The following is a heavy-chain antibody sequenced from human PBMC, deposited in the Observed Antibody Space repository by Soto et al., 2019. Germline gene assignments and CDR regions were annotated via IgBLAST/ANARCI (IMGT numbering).Heavy chain of an antibody. CDR3: ARDVSGGSRLGELSAYFDY. J-gene: IGHJ4*02. V-gene: IGHV3-30*03. CDR1: RFTFSTYG. CDR2: ISYNGGNK. Sequence: GGSLRLSCVASRFTFSTYGMHWVRQAPGKGVEWVAVISYNGGNKYYADAVKGRLTISRDNSQNTLYLQMSGLRPDDTAVYSCARDVSGGSRLGELSAYFDYWGQGT. D-gene: IGHD3-16*02.